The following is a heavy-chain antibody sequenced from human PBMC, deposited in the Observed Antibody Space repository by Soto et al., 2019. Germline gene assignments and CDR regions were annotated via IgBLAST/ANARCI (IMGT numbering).Heavy chain of an antibody. CDR3: AREGGSYDSGGYLIRGAFDI. Sequence: QVQLQESGPGLVKPSQTLSLTCSVSGDSISRIVYYWTWIRQHPEKGLEWIGNIYFRGNTYYSPSLESRLTISVDTSKNQFSLKLTSVTAADTAVYYCAREGGSYDSGGYLIRGAFDIWGQGTMVTVSS. V-gene: IGHV4-31*03. CDR2: IYFRGNT. J-gene: IGHJ3*02. CDR1: GDSISRIVYY. D-gene: IGHD3-22*01.